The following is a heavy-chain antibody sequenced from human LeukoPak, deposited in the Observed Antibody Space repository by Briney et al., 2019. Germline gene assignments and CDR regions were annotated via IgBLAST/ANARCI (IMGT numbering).Heavy chain of an antibody. CDR2: IYYSGNT. CDR3: ARRSTVLTANYEY. J-gene: IGHJ4*02. CDR1: GGSISFSTYY. Sequence: SETLSLTCTVSGGSISFSTYYWGWIRQPPGKGLDWIGSIYYSGNTNYNPSLKSRVSISIDTSKNQFSLRLSSVTAADTALYYCARRSTVLTANYEYWGQGTLVTVSA. D-gene: IGHD4-23*01. V-gene: IGHV4-39*07.